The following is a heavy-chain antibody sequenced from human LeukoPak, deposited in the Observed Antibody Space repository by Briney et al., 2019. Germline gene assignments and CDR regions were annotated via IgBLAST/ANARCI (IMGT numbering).Heavy chain of an antibody. J-gene: IGHJ4*02. CDR3: ARSGYGECDF. Sequence: PGGSLRLSCAVSGFTLRDYSMTWIRQAPGKGLECVSYMASSGRTIYSADSVMGRFTVSRDNTKNSLYLQMTSLSAEDTAVYYCARSGYGECDFWGQGTLVTVSS. D-gene: IGHD2-8*01. CDR2: MASSGRTI. CDR1: GFTLRDYS. V-gene: IGHV3-11*01.